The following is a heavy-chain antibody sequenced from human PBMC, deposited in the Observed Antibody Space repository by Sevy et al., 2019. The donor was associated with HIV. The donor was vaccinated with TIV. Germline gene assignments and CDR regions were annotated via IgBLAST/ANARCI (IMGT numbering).Heavy chain of an antibody. CDR1: GFTFSNAW. D-gene: IGHD2-2*01. CDR2: IKSKTDGGTT. Sequence: GGSLRLSCAASGFTFSNAWMSWVRQAPGKGLEWVGRIKSKTDGGTTDYAAPVKGRFTISRDDSKNTLYLQMNSLKTEDTAVYYCTTDRGYSSSTSCSMEYFQHWGQGTLVTVSS. V-gene: IGHV3-15*01. J-gene: IGHJ1*01. CDR3: TTDRGYSSSTSCSMEYFQH.